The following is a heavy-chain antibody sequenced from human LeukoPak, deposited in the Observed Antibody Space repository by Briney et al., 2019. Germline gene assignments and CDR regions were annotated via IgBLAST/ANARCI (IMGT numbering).Heavy chain of an antibody. Sequence: GGSLRLSCAASGFTFGSYGMHWVRPAPGKGLEWLAAIWYDGSNKDYADSVKGRITISRDNSKNTLFLEMNSLRDDDTAVYYCAKDWRGVGRGHFDSWGQGTLVTVSS. CDR3: AKDWRGVGRGHFDS. CDR2: IWYDGSNK. CDR1: GFTFGSYG. V-gene: IGHV3-33*06. J-gene: IGHJ4*02. D-gene: IGHD3-3*01.